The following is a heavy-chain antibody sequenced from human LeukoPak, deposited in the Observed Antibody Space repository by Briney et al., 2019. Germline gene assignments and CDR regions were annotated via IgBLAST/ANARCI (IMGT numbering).Heavy chain of an antibody. CDR1: GYSISSGYY. CDR3: ARGALLWFGAKMEYYFDS. Sequence: SETLSLTCSVSGYSISSGYYWGWIRQPPGKGLEWIGNIYHDGNTYYNPSLKSRVTISVDMSKNQFSLRLKSVTAADTAVYYCARGALLWFGAKMEYYFDSWGQGTPLTVSS. J-gene: IGHJ4*02. V-gene: IGHV4-38-2*02. CDR2: IYHDGNT. D-gene: IGHD3-10*01.